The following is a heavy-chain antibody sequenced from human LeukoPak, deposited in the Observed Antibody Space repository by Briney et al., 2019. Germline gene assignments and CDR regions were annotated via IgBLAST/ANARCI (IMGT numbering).Heavy chain of an antibody. Sequence: KPSETLSLTCTVSGGSMSSYYWSWIRQPPGKGLEWIGYIYNNGSPNYNPSLKSRVSMSIDTSKNQFSLRLNSVTAADTAVYYCARNGGSWSFDYWGRGTLVTASS. CDR3: ARNGGSWSFDY. J-gene: IGHJ4*02. D-gene: IGHD6-13*01. CDR1: GGSMSSYY. V-gene: IGHV4-59*08. CDR2: IYNNGSP.